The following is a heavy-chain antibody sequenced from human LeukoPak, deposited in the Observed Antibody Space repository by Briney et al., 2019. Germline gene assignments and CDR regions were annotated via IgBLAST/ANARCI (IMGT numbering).Heavy chain of an antibody. J-gene: IGHJ4*02. D-gene: IGHD3-22*01. Sequence: SETLSLTCTVSGGSISSSSYYWGWIRQPPGKGLEWIGRISYSGSTYYNPSLKSRVTISVDTSKNQFSLKLSSVTAADTAVYYCASSYYYDSSGSIGYFDYWGQGTLVTVSS. CDR3: ASSYYYDSSGSIGYFDY. V-gene: IGHV4-39*01. CDR2: ISYSGST. CDR1: GGSISSSSYY.